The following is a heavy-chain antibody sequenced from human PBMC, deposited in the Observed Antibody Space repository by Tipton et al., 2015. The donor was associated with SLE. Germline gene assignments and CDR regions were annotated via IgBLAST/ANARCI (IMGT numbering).Heavy chain of an antibody. Sequence: SLRLSCAASGFTFSSYAMSWVRQAPGKGLEWVSVIYSGGSTYYADSVKGRFTISRDNSKNTLYLQMNSLRAEDTAVYYCAKGPRQQPDCLDYGGQGTLFTVSS. D-gene: IGHD6-13*01. CDR3: AKGPRQQPDCLDY. CDR1: GFTFSSYA. J-gene: IGHJ4*02. CDR2: IYSGGST. V-gene: IGHV3-23*03.